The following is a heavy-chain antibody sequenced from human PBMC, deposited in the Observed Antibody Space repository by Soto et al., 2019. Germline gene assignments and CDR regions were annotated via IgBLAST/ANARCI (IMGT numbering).Heavy chain of an antibody. CDR2: ISDTGSG. CDR1: GGSVSSGSYY. Sequence: QVQLQESGPGLVKPSETLAVTCTVSGGSVSSGSYYWSWIRQPPGQGLEWVGCISDTGSGAYNPSLKSRVTISVPTSKRQFSLRLNSVTAADTAVYYCARAHSGYDPLGMDVWGQGTTVNVSS. J-gene: IGHJ6*02. D-gene: IGHD5-12*01. CDR3: ARAHSGYDPLGMDV. V-gene: IGHV4-61*01.